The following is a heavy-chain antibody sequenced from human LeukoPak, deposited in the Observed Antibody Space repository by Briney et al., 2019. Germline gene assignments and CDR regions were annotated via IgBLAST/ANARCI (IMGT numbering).Heavy chain of an antibody. J-gene: IGHJ4*02. CDR1: GYTFTRYG. D-gene: IGHD1-26*01. Sequence: ASVTVSCKASGYTFTRYGVSWVRQAPGQGLEWVGWVSGYNHNTNYAHKLQGRVTMTTDTSTSTAYMELRSLTSDDTAMYYCARGGGRDSGRENDYWGQGTLVTVSS. V-gene: IGHV1-18*01. CDR3: ARGGGRDSGRENDY. CDR2: VSGYNHNT.